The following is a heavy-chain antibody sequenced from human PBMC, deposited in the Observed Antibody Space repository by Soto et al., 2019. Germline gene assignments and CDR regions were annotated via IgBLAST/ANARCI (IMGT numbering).Heavy chain of an antibody. D-gene: IGHD6-13*01. CDR3: ARELEQLPYSVSY. J-gene: IGHJ4*02. Sequence: PGGSLRLSCAASGFTFSSYSMNWVRQAPGKGLEWVSSISSSSSYIYYADSVKGRFTISRDNAKNSLYLQMNSLRAEDTAVYYCARELEQLPYSVSYWGQGTLVTVSS. CDR1: GFTFSSYS. CDR2: ISSSSSYI. V-gene: IGHV3-21*01.